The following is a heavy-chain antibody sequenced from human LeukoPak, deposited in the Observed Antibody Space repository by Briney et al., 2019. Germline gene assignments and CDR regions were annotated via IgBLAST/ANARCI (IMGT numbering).Heavy chain of an antibody. Sequence: GGSLRLSCAASGFTVSSSYMYWVRQAPGKGLEWVSFFYRGDSTYYAESVRGRFTISRDNSKNTLYLLMNSLIPEDTAVYYCARVADYSAFDYWGQGTLVTVSS. D-gene: IGHD4-11*01. CDR1: GFTVSSSY. V-gene: IGHV3-53*01. CDR2: FYRGDST. CDR3: ARVADYSAFDY. J-gene: IGHJ4*02.